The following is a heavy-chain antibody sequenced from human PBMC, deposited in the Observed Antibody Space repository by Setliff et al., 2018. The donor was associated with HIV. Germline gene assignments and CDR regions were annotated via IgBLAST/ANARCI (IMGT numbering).Heavy chain of an antibody. CDR3: ARGRYDFWSGYLSPYYYYYMDV. J-gene: IGHJ6*03. Sequence: ASVKVSCKASGYTFTSYDINWVRQAPGEGLEWMGWINTNSGKPTYAQGFTGRFVFSLDTSVSTAYLQISSLKAEDTAVYYCARGRYDFWSGYLSPYYYYYMDVWGKGTTVTVSS. CDR1: GYTFTSYD. D-gene: IGHD3-3*01. V-gene: IGHV7-4-1*02. CDR2: INTNSGKP.